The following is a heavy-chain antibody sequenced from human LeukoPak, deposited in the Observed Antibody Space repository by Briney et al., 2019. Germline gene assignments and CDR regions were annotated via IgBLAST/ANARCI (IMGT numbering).Heavy chain of an antibody. CDR1: GYSISSGYY. J-gene: IGHJ5*02. D-gene: IGHD6-19*01. CDR2: IYHSGST. CDR3: ARRYYSSGWHPNTYNWFDP. V-gene: IGHV4-38-2*02. Sequence: PSETLSLTCTVSGYSISSGYYWGWIRQPPGKGLEWIGSIYHSGSTYYNPSLKSRVTISVDTSKNQFSLKLGSVTAADTAVYYCARRYYSSGWHPNTYNWFDPWGQGTLVTVSS.